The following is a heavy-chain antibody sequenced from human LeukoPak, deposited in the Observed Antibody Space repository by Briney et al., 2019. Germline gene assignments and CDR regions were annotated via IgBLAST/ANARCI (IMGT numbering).Heavy chain of an antibody. J-gene: IGHJ1*01. CDR1: GYTFTSYD. V-gene: IGHV1-8*01. CDR2: KNPNSGNT. D-gene: IGHD3-22*01. Sequence: GASVKVSCKASGYTFTSYDINWVRQATGQGLEWMGWKNPNSGNTGYAQKFQGRVTMTRNTSISTAYMELSSLRSEDTAVYYCATYDSSGYYYRHWGQGTLVTVSS. CDR3: ATYDSSGYYYRH.